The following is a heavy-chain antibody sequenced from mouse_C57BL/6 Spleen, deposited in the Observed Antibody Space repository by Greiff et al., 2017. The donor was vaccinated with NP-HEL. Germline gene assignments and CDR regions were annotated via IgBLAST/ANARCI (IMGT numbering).Heavy chain of an antibody. J-gene: IGHJ3*01. CDR2: IYPGSGNT. CDR1: GYTFTDYY. D-gene: IGHD2-10*02. CDR3: ARGGVWYGNYSFAY. Sequence: QVQLQQSGAELVRPGASVKLSCKASGYTFTDYYINWVKQRPGQGLEWIARIYPGSGNTYYNEKFKGKATLTAEKSSSTAYMQLSSLTSEDSAVYFCARGGVWYGNYSFAYWGQGTLVTVSA. V-gene: IGHV1-76*01.